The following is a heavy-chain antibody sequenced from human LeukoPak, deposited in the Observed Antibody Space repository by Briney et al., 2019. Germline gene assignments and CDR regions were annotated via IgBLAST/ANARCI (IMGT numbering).Heavy chain of an antibody. J-gene: IGHJ3*02. V-gene: IGHV3-30*02. CDR1: GFTFSSYG. Sequence: PGGSLRLSCAASGFTFSSYGMHWVRQAPGKGLEWVAFIRYDGSNKYYADSVKGRFTISRDNSKNTLYLQMNSLRAEDTAVYYCAIPGGSSGSREPNAFDIWGQGTMVTVSS. CDR2: IRYDGSNK. CDR3: AIPGGSSGSREPNAFDI. D-gene: IGHD3-22*01.